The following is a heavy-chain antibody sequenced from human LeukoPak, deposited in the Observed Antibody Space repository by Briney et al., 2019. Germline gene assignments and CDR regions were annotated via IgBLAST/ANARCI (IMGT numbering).Heavy chain of an antibody. J-gene: IGHJ5*02. V-gene: IGHV4-31*03. CDR1: GGSISSGGYY. CDR2: IHYTGST. Sequence: SETLSLTCTVSGGSISSGGYYWSWIRQHPGKGLEWIGYIHYTGSTYYNASLKSRVTISVDTSKNQFSLELSSVTAADTAVYYCARTYMTSARFDPWGQGTLVTVSS. CDR3: ARTYMTSARFDP. D-gene: IGHD2-21*02.